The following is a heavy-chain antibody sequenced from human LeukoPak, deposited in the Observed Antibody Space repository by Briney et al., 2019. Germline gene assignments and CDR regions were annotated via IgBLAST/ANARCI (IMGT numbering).Heavy chain of an antibody. Sequence: GGSLRLSCAAAGFTFDDYAMHWVRQAPGKGLEWVSGISWNSGSIGYADSVKGRFTISRDNAKNSLYLQMNSLRAEDMALYYCAKDRRYSGSWFDAFDIWGQGTMVTVSS. V-gene: IGHV3-9*03. CDR3: AKDRRYSGSWFDAFDI. J-gene: IGHJ3*02. CDR1: GFTFDDYA. D-gene: IGHD6-13*01. CDR2: ISWNSGSI.